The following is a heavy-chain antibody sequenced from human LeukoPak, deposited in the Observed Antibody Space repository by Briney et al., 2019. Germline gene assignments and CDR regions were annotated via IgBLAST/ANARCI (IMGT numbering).Heavy chain of an antibody. CDR2: ISEGSRTI. J-gene: IGHJ4*02. Sequence: GGTLRLSCAASGFTFGTYPMNWVRQAPGKGLEWLSYISEGSRTIYYADSVKGRFTISRDNTQNSLYLQMSSLRAEDTAVYYCARGRAWELLGVDYWGQGTLVTVSS. V-gene: IGHV3-48*04. CDR3: ARGRAWELLGVDY. CDR1: GFTFGTYP. D-gene: IGHD1-26*01.